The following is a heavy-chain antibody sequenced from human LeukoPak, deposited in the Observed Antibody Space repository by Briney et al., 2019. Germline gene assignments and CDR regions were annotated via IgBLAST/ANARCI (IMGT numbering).Heavy chain of an antibody. Sequence: GGSLRLSCAASGFTFSSYAMSWVRQAPGKGLELVSGVSGSGGSTHYADSVKGRFTISRDNSKNTLYLQMKSLRAEDTAVYYCARDSTGYWYFDLWGRGTLVSVSS. V-gene: IGHV3-23*01. CDR2: VSGSGGST. D-gene: IGHD3-3*02. J-gene: IGHJ2*01. CDR3: ARDSTGYWYFDL. CDR1: GFTFSSYA.